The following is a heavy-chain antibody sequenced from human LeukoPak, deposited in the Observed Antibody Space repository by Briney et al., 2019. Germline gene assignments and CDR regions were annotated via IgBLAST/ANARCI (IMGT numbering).Heavy chain of an antibody. CDR1: GYTFTGYY. J-gene: IGHJ4*02. CDR3: ARAGPYCTNGVCYEQVDY. CDR2: INPNSGGA. D-gene: IGHD2-8*01. Sequence: GASVKVSCKASGYTFTGYYMHWVRQAPGQGLEWMGWINPNSGGANYAQKFQGRVTMTRDTSISTAYMELSRLRSDDTAVYYCARAGPYCTNGVCYEQVDYWGQGTLVTVSS. V-gene: IGHV1-2*02.